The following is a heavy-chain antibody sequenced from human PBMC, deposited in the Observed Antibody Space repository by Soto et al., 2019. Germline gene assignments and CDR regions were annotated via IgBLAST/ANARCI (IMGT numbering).Heavy chain of an antibody. J-gene: IGHJ6*02. Sequence: LSLTCTVSGGSISTRSSYWVWIRQPPGKGLEWIGSIYYSGSTYYNPSLKSRVTISVDTSKNQFSLKLSSVTAADTAVYYCARLVAGRGFGYYYYYGMDVWGQGTTVTVSS. CDR2: IYYSGST. CDR3: ARLVAGRGFGYYYYYGMDV. D-gene: IGHD6-19*01. CDR1: GGSISTRSSY. V-gene: IGHV4-39*01.